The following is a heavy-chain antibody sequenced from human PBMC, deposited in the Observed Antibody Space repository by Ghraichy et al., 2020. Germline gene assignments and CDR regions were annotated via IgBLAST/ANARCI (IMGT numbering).Heavy chain of an antibody. Sequence: SETLSLTCAVYGGSFSGYYWSWIRQPPGKGLEWIGEINHSGSTNYNPSLKSRVTISVDTSKNQFSLKLSSVTAADTAVYYCAKLAGTRPYGMDVWGQGTTVTVSS. J-gene: IGHJ6*02. V-gene: IGHV4-34*01. CDR1: GGSFSGYY. D-gene: IGHD6-13*01. CDR2: INHSGST. CDR3: AKLAGTRPYGMDV.